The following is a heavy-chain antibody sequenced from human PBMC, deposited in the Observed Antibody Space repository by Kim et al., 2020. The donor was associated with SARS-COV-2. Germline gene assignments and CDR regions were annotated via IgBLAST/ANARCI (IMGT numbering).Heavy chain of an antibody. D-gene: IGHD3-9*01. V-gene: IGHV3-74*01. CDR3: ARDVTIEGLDY. Sequence: SYADSGKGRFTISRDNAKNTLYLQMNSLRAEDTAVYYCARDVTIEGLDYWGQGTLVTVSS. J-gene: IGHJ4*02.